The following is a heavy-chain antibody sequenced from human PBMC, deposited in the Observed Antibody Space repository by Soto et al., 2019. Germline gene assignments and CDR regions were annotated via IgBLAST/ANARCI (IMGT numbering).Heavy chain of an antibody. CDR1: GGTFSSYA. J-gene: IGHJ5*02. Sequence: ASVKVSCKASGGTFSSYAISWVRQAPGQGLEWMGGIIPIFGTANYAQKFQGRVTITADKSTSTAYMELSSLRSEDTAVYYCASTYYYGSGSYLWFDPWGQGTLVTVSS. V-gene: IGHV1-69*06. CDR3: ASTYYYGSGSYLWFDP. D-gene: IGHD3-10*01. CDR2: IIPIFGTA.